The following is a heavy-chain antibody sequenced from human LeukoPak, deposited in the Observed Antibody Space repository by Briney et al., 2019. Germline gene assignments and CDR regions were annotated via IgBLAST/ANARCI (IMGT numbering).Heavy chain of an antibody. Sequence: GGSLRLSCAASGLTVSSNYMNWVRQAPGKGLEWVSGISGSGGSTYYAVSVKGRFTISRDNSKNTLYLQMNSLRAEDTAVYYCARVRGSWFLDFWGQGTLVTVSS. V-gene: IGHV3-23*01. CDR1: GLTVSSNY. CDR2: ISGSGGST. J-gene: IGHJ4*02. CDR3: ARVRGSWFLDF. D-gene: IGHD6-13*01.